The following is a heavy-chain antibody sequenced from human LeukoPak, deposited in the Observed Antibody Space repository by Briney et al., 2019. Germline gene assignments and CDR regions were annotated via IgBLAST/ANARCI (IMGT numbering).Heavy chain of an antibody. CDR3: ARQDCSSTSCYTWGSYFNY. CDR1: GGSFSGYY. Sequence: PSETLSLTCAVYGGSFSGYYWSWLRQPPGKGLEWIGEINHSGSANYNPSLKSRVTISVDTSKNQFSLKLSSVTAADTAVYYCARQDCSSTSCYTWGSYFNYWGQGTLVTVSS. D-gene: IGHD2-2*02. CDR2: INHSGSA. V-gene: IGHV4-34*01. J-gene: IGHJ4*02.